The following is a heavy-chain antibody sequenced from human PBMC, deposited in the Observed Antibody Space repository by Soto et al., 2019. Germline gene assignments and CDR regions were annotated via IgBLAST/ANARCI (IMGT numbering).Heavy chain of an antibody. V-gene: IGHV5-10-1*01. CDR2: IDPSDSYT. CDR3: ARLVLSVSNTQHIDI. CDR1: GYSFTNYW. J-gene: IGHJ3*02. D-gene: IGHD2-15*01. Sequence: PGESLKISFKGSGYSFTNYWISWVRQMPVKGLEWMGRIDPSDSYTSCSPSFQGHVTISADKSITTAYLQWSSLRASDTAMYYCARLVLSVSNTQHIDIWGQGTMVTVSS.